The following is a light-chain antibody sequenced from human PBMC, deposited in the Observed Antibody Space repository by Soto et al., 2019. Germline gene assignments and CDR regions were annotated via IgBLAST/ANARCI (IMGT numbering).Light chain of an antibody. Sequence: SYELTQPPSVSVAPGQTARITCGGNNIGSKSVHWYQQKPGQAPVLVVYDDIDRPAGSPERFSGSNSGNTATLTISRVEAGDEADYYCQVWDSSSDHYVFGTGTKGTVL. J-gene: IGLJ1*01. CDR1: NIGSKS. V-gene: IGLV3-21*02. CDR3: QVWDSSSDHYV. CDR2: DDI.